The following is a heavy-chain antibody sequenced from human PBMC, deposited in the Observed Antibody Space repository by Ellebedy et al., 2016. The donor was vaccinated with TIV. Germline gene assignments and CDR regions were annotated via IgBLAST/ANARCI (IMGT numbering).Heavy chain of an antibody. Sequence: ASVKVSCKASGGTFSSYGINWVRQAPGQGLEWMGRIIPILGITTYAQKFQGRVTITADRSTSTAYMELSSLRSEDTAVYYCAQILIASGPVDYWGQGTLVTVSS. CDR1: GGTFSSYG. CDR3: AQILIASGPVDY. CDR2: IIPILGIT. D-gene: IGHD2-21*01. J-gene: IGHJ4*02. V-gene: IGHV1-69*10.